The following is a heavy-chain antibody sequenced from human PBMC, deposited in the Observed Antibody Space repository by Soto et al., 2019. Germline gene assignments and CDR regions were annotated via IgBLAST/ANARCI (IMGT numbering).Heavy chain of an antibody. D-gene: IGHD4-17*01. CDR1: GYTLTELS. CDR3: ATFPFFSDSGDYQDQFDF. J-gene: IGHJ1*01. Sequence: ASVKVSCKVSGYTLTELSMHWVRQAPGKGLEWMGGFDPENGETMYAQKFQGRVTMTEDTPTDTAFMELSSLKSEDTAVYYCATFPFFSDSGDYQDQFDFWGQGSLVPVSS. CDR2: FDPENGET. V-gene: IGHV1-24*01.